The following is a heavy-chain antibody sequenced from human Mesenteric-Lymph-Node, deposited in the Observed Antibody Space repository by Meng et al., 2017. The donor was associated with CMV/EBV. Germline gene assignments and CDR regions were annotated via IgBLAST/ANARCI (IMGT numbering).Heavy chain of an antibody. Sequence: GGSLKISCAVSGFTFSYFGMHWVRQAPGKGLEWVAFIRYDGSNKYYADSVKGRFAISRDNSKNTLYLQMNSLRTEDTAVYYCAKVRYCNGGSFPFAEYFQHWGQGTVVTVSS. J-gene: IGHJ1*01. CDR1: GFTFSYFG. D-gene: IGHD2-15*01. V-gene: IGHV3-30*02. CDR2: IRYDGSNK. CDR3: AKVRYCNGGSFPFAEYFQH.